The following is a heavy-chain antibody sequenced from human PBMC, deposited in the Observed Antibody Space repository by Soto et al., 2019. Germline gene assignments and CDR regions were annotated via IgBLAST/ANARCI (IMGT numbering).Heavy chain of an antibody. V-gene: IGHV2-26*01. D-gene: IGHD3-22*01. CDR1: GFSLSNARMG. J-gene: IGHJ6*03. CDR2: IFSNDEK. Sequence: QVTLKESGPVLVNPTETLTLTCTVSGFSLSNARMGVSWIRQPPGKALEWLAHIFSNDEKSYSTSLKSRLTISKDTSKSQVVLTMTNMDPVDTATYYCARIRIWFYNLRHSREENYYYYYYMDVWGKGTTVTVSS. CDR3: ARIRIWFYNLRHSREENYYYYYYMDV.